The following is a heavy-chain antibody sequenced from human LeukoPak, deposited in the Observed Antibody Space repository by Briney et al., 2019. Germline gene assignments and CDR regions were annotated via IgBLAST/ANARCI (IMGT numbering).Heavy chain of an antibody. CDR2: MSSNDGST. J-gene: IGHJ4*02. V-gene: IGHV3-23*01. CDR1: GFIFANFA. Sequence: GGSLRLSCAASGFIFANFAMSGVRQAPGKGLEWVSGMSSNDGSTYYADSVKGRFTISRDNSKNTLYLQMNSLRVEDTAVYYCAKGSGYKYGYLGYWGQGILVTVSS. D-gene: IGHD5-18*01. CDR3: AKGSGYKYGYLGY.